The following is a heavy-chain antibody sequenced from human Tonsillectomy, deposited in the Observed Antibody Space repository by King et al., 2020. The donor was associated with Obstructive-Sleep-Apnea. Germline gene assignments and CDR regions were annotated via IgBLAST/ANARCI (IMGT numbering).Heavy chain of an antibody. J-gene: IGHJ4*02. Sequence: QLVQSGGGLVQPGGSLRLSCAASGFTFSSYWMSWVRQAPGKGLEWVANIKQDGSEKYYVESVKGRCTISRDNAKNSLYLQMISLGAEDTAVYYCARGVDYYDSSGYYSNYYFDYWGQGSLVTVSS. CDR3: ARGVDYYDSSGYYSNYYFDY. V-gene: IGHV3-7*03. D-gene: IGHD3-22*01. CDR2: IKQDGSEK. CDR1: GFTFSSYW.